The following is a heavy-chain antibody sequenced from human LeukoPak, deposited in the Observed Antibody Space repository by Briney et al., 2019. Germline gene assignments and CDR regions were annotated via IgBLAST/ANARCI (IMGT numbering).Heavy chain of an antibody. V-gene: IGHV3-64*01. D-gene: IGHD6-19*01. J-gene: IGHJ1*01. CDR3: ARVDSGSACAS. CDR2: ISKNGRNT. Sequence: GGSLRLSCAASGFTFSRFAMHWVRQAPGKGLEFVSAISKNGRNTYYGNSMKGRFTISRDISKNTLYLQMGSLRPEDMAVCYCARVDSGSACASWGQGILVTVSS. CDR1: GFTFSRFA.